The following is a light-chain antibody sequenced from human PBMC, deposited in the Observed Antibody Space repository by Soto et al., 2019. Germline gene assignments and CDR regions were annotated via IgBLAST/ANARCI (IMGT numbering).Light chain of an antibody. J-gene: IGKJ3*01. V-gene: IGKV1-39*01. Sequence: DIQMTQSPSSLSASVGGRVTITCRASQSISRYLNWYQQKPGRAPKLLISTASSLQSGVPSRFSGSGSGPDFTLTISRLEPEDFAVYYCQQYISSPPGFTFGPGTTVEIK. CDR1: QSISRY. CDR3: QQYISSPPGFT. CDR2: TAS.